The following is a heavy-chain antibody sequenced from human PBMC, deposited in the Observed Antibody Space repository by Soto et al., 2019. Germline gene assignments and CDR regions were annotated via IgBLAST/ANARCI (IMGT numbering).Heavy chain of an antibody. CDR1: GFTFSSYG. J-gene: IGHJ4*02. V-gene: IGHV3-30*03. CDR3: GGGYYFGDY. Sequence: QVQLVESGGGVVQPGRSLRLSCAACGFTFSSYGMHWVRQAPGKGLEWVATISYDGSNKYYADSVKGRFTISRDNSKNTLYVQMNNLRADDTAVYYCGGGYYFGDYWGQGTLVTVSS. CDR2: ISYDGSNK. D-gene: IGHD3-10*01.